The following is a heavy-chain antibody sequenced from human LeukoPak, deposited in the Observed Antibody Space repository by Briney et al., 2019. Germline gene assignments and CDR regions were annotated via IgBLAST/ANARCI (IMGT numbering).Heavy chain of an antibody. CDR2: INSDGSST. V-gene: IGHV3-74*01. J-gene: IGHJ5*02. Sequence: GSLRLSCAASGFTFSSYWMHWVRQAPGKGLVWVSRINSDGSSTSYADSVKGRFTISRDNSKNTLYLQMNSLRAEDTAVYYCARGGDIVVVPAAIRSSGWFDPWGQGTLVTVSS. CDR3: ARGGDIVVVPAAIRSSGWFDP. CDR1: GFTFSSYW. D-gene: IGHD2-2*02.